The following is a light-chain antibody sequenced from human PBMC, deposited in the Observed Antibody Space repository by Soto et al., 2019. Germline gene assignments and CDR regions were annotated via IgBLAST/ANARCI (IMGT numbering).Light chain of an antibody. CDR3: QQRHMWPIT. CDR1: QSFRGL. CDR2: DAY. J-gene: IGKJ5*01. Sequence: EVVLTQSPVTLSLSPGERATLSCRASQSFRGLLAWYQQKPGQAPRLVIYDAYNRATGIPPRFSGSGSGPDFTLTISSLEPEDSAVYYCQQRHMWPITFGQGTRLEIK. V-gene: IGKV3-11*01.